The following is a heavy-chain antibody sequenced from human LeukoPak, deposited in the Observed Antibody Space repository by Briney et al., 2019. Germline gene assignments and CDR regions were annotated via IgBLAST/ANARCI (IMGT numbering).Heavy chain of an antibody. Sequence: AGGSLRLSCAASGFTLSSYAMSWVRQAPGKGLEWVSDISFSGGSTYYADFVKGRFTISRDNSKNTVYLQMNSLTAEDTAVYYCARESSGGFDNWAQGTLVTVSS. CDR1: GFTLSSYA. J-gene: IGHJ4*02. V-gene: IGHV3-23*01. CDR3: ARESSGGFDN. CDR2: ISFSGGST. D-gene: IGHD3-3*01.